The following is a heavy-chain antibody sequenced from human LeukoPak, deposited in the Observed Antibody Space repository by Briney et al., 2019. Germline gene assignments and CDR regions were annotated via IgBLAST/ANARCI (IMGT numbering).Heavy chain of an antibody. CDR1: GCTFTSYA. V-gene: IGHV7-4-1*02. Sequence: GASVKVSCKASGCTFTSYAMNWVRQAPGQGLEWMGWINTNTGNPTYAQGFTGRFVFSLDTSVSTAYLQISSLKAEDTAVYYCARDGRRYDYVWGSYRSSFDYWGQGTLVTVSS. CDR2: INTNTGNP. D-gene: IGHD3-16*02. CDR3: ARDGRRYDYVWGSYRSSFDY. J-gene: IGHJ4*02.